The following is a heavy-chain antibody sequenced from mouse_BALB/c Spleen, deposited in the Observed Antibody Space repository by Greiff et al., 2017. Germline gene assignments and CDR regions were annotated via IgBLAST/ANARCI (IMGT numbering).Heavy chain of an antibody. Sequence: EVMLVESGGGLVQPGGSRKLSCAASGFTFSSFGMHWVRQAPEKGLEWVAYISSGSSTIYYADTVKGRFTISRDNPKNTLFLQMTSLRSEDTAMYYCARFYRYFDYWGQGTTLTVSS. D-gene: IGHD2-14*01. V-gene: IGHV5-17*02. CDR1: GFTFSSFG. J-gene: IGHJ2*01. CDR2: ISSGSSTI. CDR3: ARFYRYFDY.